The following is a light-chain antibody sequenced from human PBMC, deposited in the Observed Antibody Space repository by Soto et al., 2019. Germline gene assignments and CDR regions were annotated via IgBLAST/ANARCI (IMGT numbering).Light chain of an antibody. CDR1: TSNIGAPYD. J-gene: IGLJ1*01. CDR2: GDN. V-gene: IGLV1-40*02. CDR3: QSYDISLHNYV. Sequence: QSAVTQPPSVSGAPGQRVSISCTGSTSNIGAPYDVHWYQHLPGTAPKLLIYGDNNRPSGVPDRFSGSKSGTSASLAITRLQAEDEADYYCQSYDISLHNYVFGTGTKVTV.